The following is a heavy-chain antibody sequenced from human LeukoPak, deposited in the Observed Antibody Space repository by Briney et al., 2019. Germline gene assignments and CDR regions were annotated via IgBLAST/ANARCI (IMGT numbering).Heavy chain of an antibody. J-gene: IGHJ3*02. CDR1: GYTFTSYG. CDR3: ARVRPLVTSKDAFDI. D-gene: IGHD2-2*01. CDR2: ISAYNGNT. Sequence: GASVKVSCKASGYTFTSYGISWVRQAPGQGLEWMGWISAYNGNTNYAQKLQGRVTMTTDTSTSTAYMELRGLRSDDTAVYYCARVRPLVTSKDAFDIWGQGTMVTVSS. V-gene: IGHV1-18*01.